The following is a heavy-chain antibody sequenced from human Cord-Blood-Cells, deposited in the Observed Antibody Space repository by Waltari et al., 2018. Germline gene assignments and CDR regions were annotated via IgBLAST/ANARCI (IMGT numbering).Heavy chain of an antibody. J-gene: IGHJ3*02. CDR1: GGSISSSNW. V-gene: IGHV4-4*02. CDR3: ARDAIAAAGIEGDAFDI. CDR2: IYHSGST. Sequence: QVQLQESGPGLVKPSGTLSLTCAVSGGSISSSNWWSWVRQPPGTGLEWIGEIYHSGSTNYNPSLKSRVTISVDKSKNQFSLKLSSVTAADTAVYYCARDAIAAAGIEGDAFDIWGQGTMVTVSS. D-gene: IGHD6-13*01.